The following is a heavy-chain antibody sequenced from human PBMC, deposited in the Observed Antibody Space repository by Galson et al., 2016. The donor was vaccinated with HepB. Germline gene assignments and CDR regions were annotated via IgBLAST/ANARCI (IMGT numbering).Heavy chain of an antibody. V-gene: IGHV3-30*18. Sequence: SLRLSCAVSGVIFSNHAMHWVRQAPGQGLEWVAVTSSDGSNEYYVDSVKGRFAISRDNSKNTLFLQMNSLRAEDTGVYYCAKGWVEWLVQDHFDHWGQGTLVTVSP. D-gene: IGHD6-19*01. J-gene: IGHJ4*02. CDR3: AKGWVEWLVQDHFDH. CDR1: GVIFSNHA. CDR2: TSSDGSNE.